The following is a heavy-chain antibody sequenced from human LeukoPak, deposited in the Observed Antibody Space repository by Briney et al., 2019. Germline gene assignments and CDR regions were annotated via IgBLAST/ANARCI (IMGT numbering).Heavy chain of an antibody. CDR1: GFTVSSND. CDR3: AGVMRGAFDI. J-gene: IGHJ3*02. V-gene: IGHV3-53*01. CDR2: LYSGGNT. Sequence: PGGSLRLSCAASGFTVSSNDMTWVRQAPGKGLEWVSVLYSGGNTYSADSVKGRFTISRDNSKNTVYFQLNSLRAEDTAVYYCAGVMRGAFDIWGQGTLVTVSS.